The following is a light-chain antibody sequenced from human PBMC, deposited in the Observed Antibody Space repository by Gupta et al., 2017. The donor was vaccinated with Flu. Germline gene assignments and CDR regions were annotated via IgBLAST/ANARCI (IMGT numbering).Light chain of an antibody. J-gene: IGKJ4*01. V-gene: IGKV1-9*01. CDR1: QGIGSF. CDR3: QQLNNYPLT. Sequence: DLPLTQSPSLLSASVGDRVTITCRAGQGIGSFLAWYQQKPGKAPKLLIFAASTLESGVPSRFSGSGSGTEFTLTINNLQPEDFATYYCQQLNNYPLTFGGGTKVAV. CDR2: AAS.